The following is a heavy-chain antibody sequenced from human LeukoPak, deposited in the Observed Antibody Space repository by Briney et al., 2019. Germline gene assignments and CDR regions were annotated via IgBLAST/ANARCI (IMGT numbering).Heavy chain of an antibody. CDR2: IYYSGST. CDR3: ARSYSGSYGFDY. Sequence: SETLSLTCTVSGGSISSSSYYWGWIRQPPGKGLEWIGSIYYSGSTYYNPSLKSRVTISVDTSKNQFSLKLSSVTAADTAVYYCARSYSGSYGFDYWGQGTLVTVSS. D-gene: IGHD1-26*01. V-gene: IGHV4-39*01. J-gene: IGHJ4*02. CDR1: GGSISSSSYY.